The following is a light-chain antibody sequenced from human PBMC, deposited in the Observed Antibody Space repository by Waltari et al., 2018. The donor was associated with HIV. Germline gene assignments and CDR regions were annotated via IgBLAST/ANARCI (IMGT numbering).Light chain of an antibody. V-gene: IGLV1-40*01. Sequence: QSVLTQPSSVSGAPGQRVTISCTGSSSNIGAGYDVHWYQQVAGTAPKLLIPGNNIRPSGVPDRFSGSKSGTSASLAIAGLQAEDEADYYCQSYDTSLSGGVFGGGTKLTVL. CDR2: GNN. CDR1: SSNIGAGYD. CDR3: QSYDTSLSGGV. J-gene: IGLJ3*02.